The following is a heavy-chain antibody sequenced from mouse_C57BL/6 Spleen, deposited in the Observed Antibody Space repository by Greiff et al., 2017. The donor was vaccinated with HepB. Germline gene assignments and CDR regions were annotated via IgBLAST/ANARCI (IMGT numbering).Heavy chain of an antibody. V-gene: IGHV1-26*01. J-gene: IGHJ1*03. CDR3: ASLPYWYFDV. Sequence: EVQLQQSGPELVKPGASVKISCKASGYTFTDYYMNWVKQSHGKSLEWIGDINPNNGGTSYNQKFKGKATLTVDKSSSTAYMELRSLTSEDSAVYYCASLPYWYFDVWGTGTTVTVSS. D-gene: IGHD2-1*01. CDR1: GYTFTDYY. CDR2: INPNNGGT.